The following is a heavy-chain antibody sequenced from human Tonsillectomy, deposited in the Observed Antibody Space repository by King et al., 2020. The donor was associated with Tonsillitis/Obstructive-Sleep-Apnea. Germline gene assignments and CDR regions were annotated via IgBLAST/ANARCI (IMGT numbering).Heavy chain of an antibody. CDR1: GDSITSRGSY. CDR2: ISHSGST. J-gene: IGHJ5*02. D-gene: IGHD5-12*01. Sequence: VQLQESGPGLVRPSQTLSLTCTVSGDSITSRGSYWSWIRQHPGKGLEWIGFISHSGSTFCSPSLKSRISMSLSPSENQFSLQLTSVTAADTAVYYCARDKGYSGPLDTWGQGTLVSVSS. CDR3: ARDKGYSGPLDT. V-gene: IGHV4-31*03.